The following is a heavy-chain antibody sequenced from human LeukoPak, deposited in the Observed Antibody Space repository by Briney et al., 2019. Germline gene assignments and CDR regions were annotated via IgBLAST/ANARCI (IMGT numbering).Heavy chain of an antibody. V-gene: IGHV4-39*07. Sequence: PSETLSLTCTVSGGSISSSSYYWGWIRQPPGKGLEWIGSIYYSGGTYYNPSLKSRVTISVDTSKNQFSLKLSSVTAADTAVYYCAREGAFDIWGQGTMVTVSS. CDR3: AREGAFDI. CDR1: GGSISSSSYY. CDR2: IYYSGGT. J-gene: IGHJ3*02.